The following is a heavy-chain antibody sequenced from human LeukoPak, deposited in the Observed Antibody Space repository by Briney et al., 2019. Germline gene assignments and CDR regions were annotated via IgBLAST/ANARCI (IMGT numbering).Heavy chain of an antibody. V-gene: IGHV3-48*03. D-gene: IGHD1/OR15-1a*01. CDR3: ARRPGTWHFDY. J-gene: IGHJ4*02. CDR1: GFTFSSYE. Sequence: GGSLRLSCAASGFTFSSYEMNWVRQAPGKGLEWVSYISSSGSTIYYADSVKGRFTISRDNAKNSLYLQMNSLRAEDTAVYYCARRPGTWHFDYWGQGTLVTVSS. CDR2: ISSSGSTI.